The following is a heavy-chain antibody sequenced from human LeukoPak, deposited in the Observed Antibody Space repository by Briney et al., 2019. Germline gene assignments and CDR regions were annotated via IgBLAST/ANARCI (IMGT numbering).Heavy chain of an antibody. J-gene: IGHJ4*02. Sequence: GESLKISCKAAGYIFASHWIGWVRQMPGKGLEWMGIIYPSDSDTRYSPSFQGQVTFSVDQSTNTAFLQWSTLRASDSAIYYCARQKYCSGASCFVVTDPFEYWGQGTHVIVSA. D-gene: IGHD2-15*01. V-gene: IGHV5-51*01. CDR1: GYIFASHW. CDR3: ARQKYCSGASCFVVTDPFEY. CDR2: IYPSDSDT.